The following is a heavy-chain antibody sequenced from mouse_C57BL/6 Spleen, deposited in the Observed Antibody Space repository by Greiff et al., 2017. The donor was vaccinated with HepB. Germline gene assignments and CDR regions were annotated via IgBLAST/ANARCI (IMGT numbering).Heavy chain of an antibody. J-gene: IGHJ2*01. CDR3: ARNGYLFDY. D-gene: IGHD2-2*01. Sequence: QVQLQQPGAELVRPGTSVKLSCKASGYTFTSYWMHWVKQRPGQGLEWIGVIDPSDSYTNYNQKFKGKATLTVDTSSSTAYMQLSSLTSEDSAVYYCARNGYLFDYWGQGTTLTVSS. CDR1: GYTFTSYW. V-gene: IGHV1-59*01. CDR2: IDPSDSYT.